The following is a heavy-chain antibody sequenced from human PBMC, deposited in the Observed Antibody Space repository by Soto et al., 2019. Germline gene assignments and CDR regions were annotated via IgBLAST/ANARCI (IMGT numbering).Heavy chain of an antibody. J-gene: IGHJ2*01. Sequence: EVQLVESGGGVVRPGGSLRLSCAASRFTFDDYGMSWVRQAPGKGLEWVSGINWNGGSTTYADSVKGRFTISRDNAKNTLYVQMNSLGAEDTAFYYCERNHGSTDLDWYFDLWGRGTLVTVSS. V-gene: IGHV3-20*04. D-gene: IGHD4-17*01. CDR2: INWNGGST. CDR1: RFTFDDYG. CDR3: ERNHGSTDLDWYFDL.